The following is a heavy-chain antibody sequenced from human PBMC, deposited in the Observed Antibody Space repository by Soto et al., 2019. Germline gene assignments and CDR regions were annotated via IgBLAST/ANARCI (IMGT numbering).Heavy chain of an antibody. CDR2: IDWDDDK. CDR1: GFSLSTSGMC. D-gene: IGHD3-22*01. Sequence: SGPTLVNPTQTLTLTCTFSGFSLSTSGMCVSWIRQPPGKAPEWLALIDWDDDKYYSTSLKTRLTISKDTSKNQVVLTMTNMDPVDTATYYCARIRDYYDSSGYYYYYGMDVWGQGTTVTVSS. V-gene: IGHV2-70*01. J-gene: IGHJ6*02. CDR3: ARIRDYYDSSGYYYYYGMDV.